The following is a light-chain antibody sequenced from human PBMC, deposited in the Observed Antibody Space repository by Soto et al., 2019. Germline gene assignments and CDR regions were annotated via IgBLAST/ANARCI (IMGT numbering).Light chain of an antibody. CDR2: DVT. CDR1: SSDDGTYNS. V-gene: IGLV2-11*01. CDR3: CSYAGTYTFVV. Sequence: QSALTQPRSVSGSPGQSVTISCTGTSSDDGTYNSVSWYRQHPGKAPKLMIYDVTKRPSGVPDRFSGSKSGNTASLTISGLQAEDEADYYCCSYAGTYTFVVFGGGTKLTVL. J-gene: IGLJ2*01.